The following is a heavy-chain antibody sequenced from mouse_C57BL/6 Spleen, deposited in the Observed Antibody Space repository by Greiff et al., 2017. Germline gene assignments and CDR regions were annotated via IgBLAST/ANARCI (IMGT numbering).Heavy chain of an antibody. Sequence: EVKLMESGGGLVQPGESLKLSCESNEYEFTSHDMSWVRKTPEKRLDLVAAINSDGGSTYYPDTMDSRFIISRDNTKKTLYLQMSSLRSEDTSLYYLARHVVTTFYYAMDYGGQGTSVTVSS. CDR3: ARHVVTTFYYAMDY. D-gene: IGHD2-2*01. CDR2: INSDGGST. V-gene: IGHV5-2*01. CDR1: EYEFTSHD. J-gene: IGHJ4*01.